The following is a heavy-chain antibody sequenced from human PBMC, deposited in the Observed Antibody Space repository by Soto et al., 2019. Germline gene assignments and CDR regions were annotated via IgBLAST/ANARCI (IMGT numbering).Heavy chain of an antibody. J-gene: IGHJ4*02. CDR3: AREAIVLIAARTRYFDY. D-gene: IGHD6-6*01. CDR2: IYYSGST. CDR1: GGSISSYY. V-gene: IGHV4-59*01. Sequence: QVQLQESGPGLVKPSETLSLTCTVSGGSISSYYWSWIRQPPGKGLEWIGYIYYSGSTNYNPSLKSRVTISVDTSKNQFSLKLSSVTAADTAVYYCAREAIVLIAARTRYFDYWGQGTLVTVSS.